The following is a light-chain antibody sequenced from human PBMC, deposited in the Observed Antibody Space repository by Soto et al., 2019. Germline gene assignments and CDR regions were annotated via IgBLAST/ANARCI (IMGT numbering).Light chain of an antibody. CDR3: LQYHYWWT. V-gene: IGKV3-15*01. CDR1: QSFSGN. J-gene: IGKJ1*01. Sequence: EIVKTQSPATLSVSQGERVTLSCRASQSFSGNYLTWYQQKPGQVPRLLIYGASNRATGVSARFSGSGSGTEFTLTISSLQSEDFAVYYCLQYHYWWTFGQGTKVDI. CDR2: GAS.